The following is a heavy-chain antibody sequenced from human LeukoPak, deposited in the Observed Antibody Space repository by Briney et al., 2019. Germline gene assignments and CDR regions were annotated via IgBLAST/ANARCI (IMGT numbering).Heavy chain of an antibody. CDR2: INPNSGGT. CDR3: ANTYYNGSGSYPGGY. D-gene: IGHD3-10*01. Sequence: ASVKVSCKASGYTFTGCYMHWVRQAPGQGLEWMGWINPNSGGTNYAQKFQGRVTMTRDTSISTAYMELSRLRSDDTAVYYCANTYYNGSGSYPGGYWGQGTLVTVSS. V-gene: IGHV1-2*02. J-gene: IGHJ4*02. CDR1: GYTFTGCY.